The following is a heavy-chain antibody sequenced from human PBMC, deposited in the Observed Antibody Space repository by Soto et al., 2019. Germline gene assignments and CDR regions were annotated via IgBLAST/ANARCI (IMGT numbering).Heavy chain of an antibody. D-gene: IGHD4-17*01. CDR3: AKNFGRTVATEYDY. V-gene: IGHV3-30*18. J-gene: IGHJ4*02. CDR1: GFTFSSYG. Sequence: GGSLRLSCVASGFTFSSYGMHWVRQAPGKGLEWVAVISYDGSNKYYADSVKGRFTISRDNSKNTLYLQMNSLRAEDTAVYYCAKNFGRTVATEYDYWGQGTLVTVSS. CDR2: ISYDGSNK.